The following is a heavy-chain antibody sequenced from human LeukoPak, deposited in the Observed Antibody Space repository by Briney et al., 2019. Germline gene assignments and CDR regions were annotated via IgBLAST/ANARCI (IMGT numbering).Heavy chain of an antibody. J-gene: IGHJ6*03. V-gene: IGHV3-48*01. Sequence: PGGAPRLSSEAPGFPLMTHAMKLIRQSPGKGLGGVAFLTRGSSNIQYAESVKGRFTISRDNGKDSLFLQMNSLRAEDTAVYYCARVVPVHEYYNSYMDVWGKGTTVTVSS. CDR1: GFPLMTHA. CDR3: ARVVPVHEYYNSYMDV. D-gene: IGHD1-1*01. CDR2: LTRGSSNI.